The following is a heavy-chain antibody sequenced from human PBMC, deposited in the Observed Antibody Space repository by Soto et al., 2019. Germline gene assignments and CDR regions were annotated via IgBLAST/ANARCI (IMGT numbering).Heavy chain of an antibody. CDR2: ISWNSGSI. CDR3: AKDSSSSLPYFDS. V-gene: IGHV3-9*01. CDR1: GFIFDDYA. Sequence: EVQLVESGGNLVQPGRSLRLSCAASGFIFDDYAMHWVRQPPGKGLEWVSGISWNSGSIGYADSVKGRFTVSRDNAKKSLYLQMNSLRPEDTALYYCAKDSSSSLPYFDSWGQGTRVSVSS. D-gene: IGHD2-2*01. J-gene: IGHJ4*02.